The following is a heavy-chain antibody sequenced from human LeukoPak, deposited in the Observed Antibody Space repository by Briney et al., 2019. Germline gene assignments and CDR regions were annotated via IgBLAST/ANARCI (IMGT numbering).Heavy chain of an antibody. CDR1: GASISSYY. Sequence: SETLSLTCTVSGASISSYYWSWIRQPAGKALEWIGRIYVTGSTTYNPSLESRVTMSLDTSKNHFSLKLRSVTAADTAVYYCARDQGSSGWYAFDYWGQGTLVTVSS. J-gene: IGHJ4*02. D-gene: IGHD6-19*01. CDR3: ARDQGSSGWYAFDY. CDR2: IYVTGST. V-gene: IGHV4-4*07.